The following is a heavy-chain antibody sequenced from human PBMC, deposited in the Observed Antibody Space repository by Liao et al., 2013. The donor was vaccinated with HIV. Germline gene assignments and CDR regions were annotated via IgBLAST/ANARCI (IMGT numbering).Heavy chain of an antibody. CDR1: GGSFSGYY. J-gene: IGHJ1*01. CDR2: INHSGST. CDR3: ARSGSFVGGWSRKYFQH. D-gene: IGHD6-19*01. V-gene: IGHV4-34*01. Sequence: QVQLQQWGAGLLKPSETLSLTCAVYGGSFSGYYWNWIRQPPGKGLEWIGEINHSGSTNYNPSLKSRVTISVDTSKNQFSLKLSSMTAADTAVYYCARSGSFVGGWSRKYFQHWGQGTLVTVSS.